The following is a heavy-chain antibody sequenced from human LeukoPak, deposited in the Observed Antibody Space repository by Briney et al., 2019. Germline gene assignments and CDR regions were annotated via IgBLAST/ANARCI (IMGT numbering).Heavy chain of an antibody. D-gene: IGHD3-3*01. CDR2: INHSGST. Sequence: PSETLSLTCAVYGGSFSGYYWRWIRQPPGKGLEWIGEINHSGSTNYNPSLKSRVTISVDTSKNQFSLKLSSVTAADTAVYYCAGHRGYDFWSGYYYYFDYWGQGTLVTVSS. CDR1: GGSFSGYY. CDR3: AGHRGYDFWSGYYYYFDY. V-gene: IGHV4-34*01. J-gene: IGHJ4*02.